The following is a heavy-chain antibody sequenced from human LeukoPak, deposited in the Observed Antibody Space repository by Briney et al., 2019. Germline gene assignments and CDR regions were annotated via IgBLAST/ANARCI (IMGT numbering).Heavy chain of an antibody. Sequence: ASVTVSCKASGYTFTGYYMHWVRQAPGQGLEWMGWINPNSGGTNYAQKFQGRVTMTRDTSISTAYMELSRLRSDDTAVYYCARDPYRQNWFDPWGQGTLVTVSS. V-gene: IGHV1-2*02. D-gene: IGHD1-26*01. CDR1: GYTFTGYY. CDR2: INPNSGGT. CDR3: ARDPYRQNWFDP. J-gene: IGHJ5*02.